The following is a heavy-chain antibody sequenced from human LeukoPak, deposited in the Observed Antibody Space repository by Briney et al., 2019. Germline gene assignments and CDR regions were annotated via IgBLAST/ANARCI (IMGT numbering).Heavy chain of an antibody. CDR3: ARLPLTMSYCGGDCYSHAFDI. V-gene: IGHV4-34*01. D-gene: IGHD2-21*02. CDR1: GGSFSGYY. CDR2: INHSGST. Sequence: SETLSLTCAVYGGSFSGYYWSWIRQPPGKGLEWIGEINHSGSTNYNPSLKSRVTISVDTSKNQFSLKLSSVTAADTAVYYCARLPLTMSYCGGDCYSHAFDIWGQGTMVTVSS. J-gene: IGHJ3*02.